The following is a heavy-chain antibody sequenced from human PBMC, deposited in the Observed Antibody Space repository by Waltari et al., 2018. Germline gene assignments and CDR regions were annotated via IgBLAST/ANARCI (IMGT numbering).Heavy chain of an antibody. V-gene: IGHV1-3*01. CDR2: INAGNGNT. Sequence: QVQLVQSGAEVKKPGASVKVSCKASGYTFTSYAMHWVRQAPGQRLEWMGWINAGNGNTKYSKKFQGRVTITRDTSASTAYMELSSLRSEDTAVYYCARQGWLLYVPRENWFDPWGQGTLVTVSS. D-gene: IGHD5-12*01. J-gene: IGHJ5*02. CDR3: ARQGWLLYVPRENWFDP. CDR1: GYTFTSYA.